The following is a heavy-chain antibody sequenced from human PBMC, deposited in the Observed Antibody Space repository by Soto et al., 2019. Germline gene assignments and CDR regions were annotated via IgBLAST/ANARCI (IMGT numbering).Heavy chain of an antibody. CDR1: GGSISSSSYY. D-gene: IGHD5-12*01. CDR2: IYYSGST. J-gene: IGHJ5*02. V-gene: IGHV4-39*01. CDR3: ARQDVDIVATIFNWFDP. Sequence: SSETLSLTCTVSGGSISSSSYYWGWIRQPPGKGLEWIGSIYYSGSTYYNPSLKSRVTISVDTSKNQFSLKLSSVTAADTAVYYCARQDVDIVATIFNWFDPWGQGTLVTVSS.